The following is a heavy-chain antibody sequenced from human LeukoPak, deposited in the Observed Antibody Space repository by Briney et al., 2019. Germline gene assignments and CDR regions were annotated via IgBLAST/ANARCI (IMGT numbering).Heavy chain of an antibody. CDR1: GGSISSYF. J-gene: IGHJ5*02. D-gene: IGHD2-2*01. CDR3: ARDLGYCPTTGCYQSRFDP. CDR2: IYSSGST. Sequence: SETLSLTCTVSGGSISSYFWTRIRQPAGQGLEWIGRIYSSGSTNYNPSLKSRVTMSVDTSKNQFSLKLSSVIAADTAVYYCARDLGYCPTTGCYQSRFDPWGQGTLVTVSS. V-gene: IGHV4-4*07.